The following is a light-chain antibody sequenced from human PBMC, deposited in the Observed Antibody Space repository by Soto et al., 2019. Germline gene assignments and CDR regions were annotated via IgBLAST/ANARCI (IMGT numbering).Light chain of an antibody. Sequence: QSALTQPASVSGSPGQSITISCTGTSSDVGGYNYVSWYQQHPGKAPKLMIYEVSNRPSGVPDRFSGSKSGTSASLAIIGLRAEDEAHYYCAAWDDSLRGVVFGGGTKVTVL. CDR3: AAWDDSLRGVV. CDR2: EVS. CDR1: SSDVGGYNY. V-gene: IGLV2-14*01. J-gene: IGLJ2*01.